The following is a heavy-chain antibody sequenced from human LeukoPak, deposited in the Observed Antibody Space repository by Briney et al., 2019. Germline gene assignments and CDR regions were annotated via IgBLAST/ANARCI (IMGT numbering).Heavy chain of an antibody. D-gene: IGHD1/OR15-1a*01. J-gene: IGHJ4*02. CDR1: GGSISSSSSY. Sequence: SETLSLTCTVSGGSISSSSSYWGWIPQPPGQGLEWMGSIHYSGSTDYNPSLKRPVTISVDTSKNEITLKLSSVTAADTGVYYCARTRHAGNTGYFDCWGQGTLVTVSS. V-gene: IGHV4-39*01. CDR3: ARTRHAGNTGYFDC. CDR2: IHYSGST.